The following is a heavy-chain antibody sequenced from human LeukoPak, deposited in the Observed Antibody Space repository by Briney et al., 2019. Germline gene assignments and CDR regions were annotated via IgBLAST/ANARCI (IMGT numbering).Heavy chain of an antibody. CDR2: ISGSGGST. Sequence: PGASLRLSCAASGFTFSSYAMSWVRQAPGKGLEWVSAISGSGGSTYYADSVKGRFTISRDNAKNSLYLQMNSLRAEDTAVYYCASIVVVPAAISWGQGTLVTVSS. D-gene: IGHD2-2*02. V-gene: IGHV3-23*01. CDR1: GFTFSSYA. J-gene: IGHJ5*02. CDR3: ASIVVVPAAIS.